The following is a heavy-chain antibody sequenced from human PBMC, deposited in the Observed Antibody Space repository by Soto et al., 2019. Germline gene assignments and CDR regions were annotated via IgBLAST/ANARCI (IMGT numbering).Heavy chain of an antibody. Sequence: QLQLQESGPGLVKPSETLSLTCTVSGGSFDITSSYWAWVRQPPGKGLEWIAYIYYSGSTYYNPSLKSRITISVDTSTNQLSLRLSSVTAADTAVYYCATVPIVGTKPYYFDSWGQGTPVTVSS. J-gene: IGHJ4*02. CDR1: GGSFDITSSY. CDR3: ATVPIVGTKPYYFDS. D-gene: IGHD1-1*01. V-gene: IGHV4-39*02. CDR2: IYYSGST.